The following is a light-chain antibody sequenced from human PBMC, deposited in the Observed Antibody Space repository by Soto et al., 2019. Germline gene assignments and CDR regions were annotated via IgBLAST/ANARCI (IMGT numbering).Light chain of an antibody. CDR2: SNN. CDR3: AAWDDSLNGPV. Sequence: QPVLTQPPSASGTPGQRVAISCSANIGSNTVNWYQQLPGTAPKLLIYSNNQRPSGVPDRFSGSKSGTSASLAISGLQSEDEADYYCAAWDDSLNGPVFGGGTKLTVL. J-gene: IGLJ2*01. CDR1: NIGSNT. V-gene: IGLV1-44*01.